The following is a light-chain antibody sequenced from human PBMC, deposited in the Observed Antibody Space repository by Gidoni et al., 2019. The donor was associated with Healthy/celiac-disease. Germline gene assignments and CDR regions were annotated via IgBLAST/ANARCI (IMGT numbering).Light chain of an antibody. Sequence: QSALTQPAYVSGSTGQSITISCTGTSSDVGVYNYVYWYQQHPGKAPKLMIYEVSNRPSGVSNRFSGSKSGNTASLTISGLQAEDEADYYCSSYTSSTPCVFGTGTKVTVL. V-gene: IGLV2-14*01. CDR1: SSDVGVYNY. J-gene: IGLJ1*01. CDR2: EVS. CDR3: SSYTSSTPCV.